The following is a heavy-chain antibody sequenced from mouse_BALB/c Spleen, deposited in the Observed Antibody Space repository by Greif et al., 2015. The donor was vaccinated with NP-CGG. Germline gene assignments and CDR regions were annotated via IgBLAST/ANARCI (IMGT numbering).Heavy chain of an antibody. CDR2: INPGSANT. CDR1: GYAFTNYF. CDR3: ARKITGSFDY. J-gene: IGHJ2*01. Sequence: QVQQQQSGAELVRPGTSVKVSCKASGYAFTNYFIEWIKQRPGQGLEWIGVINPGSANTNYNEKFKDKATLTADKSPSTAYMQLSSLTSDDSAVYFCARKITGSFDYWGQGTTLTVSS. V-gene: IGHV1-54*03. D-gene: IGHD4-1*01.